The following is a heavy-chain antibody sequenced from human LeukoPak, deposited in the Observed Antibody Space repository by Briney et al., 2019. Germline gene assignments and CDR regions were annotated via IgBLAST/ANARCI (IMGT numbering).Heavy chain of an antibody. CDR2: IKEDGSAK. V-gene: IGHV3-7*01. Sequence: GGSLRLSCAASGLTFSSSWMGWARQAPGKGLEWVANIKEDGSAKHYAVSVQGRFTISRDNAKNSLSLQMNSLRAEDMGVYYCARDRGWYHADSWGQGTLVTVSS. CDR1: GLTFSSSW. J-gene: IGHJ4*02. CDR3: ARDRGWYHADS. D-gene: IGHD6-19*01.